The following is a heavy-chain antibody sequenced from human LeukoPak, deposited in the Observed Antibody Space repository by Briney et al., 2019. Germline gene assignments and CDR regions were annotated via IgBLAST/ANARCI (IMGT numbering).Heavy chain of an antibody. D-gene: IGHD3-10*01. V-gene: IGHV1-69*13. CDR1: GGTFSSYA. CDR3: ALIMVRGVIISQDAFDI. J-gene: IGHJ3*02. CDR2: IIPIFGTA. Sequence: ASVKVSCKASGGTFSSYAISWVRQAPGQGLEWMGGIIPIFGTANYAQKFQGRVTITADESTSTAYMELSSLRSEDTAVYYCALIMVRGVIISQDAFDIWGQGTMVTVSS.